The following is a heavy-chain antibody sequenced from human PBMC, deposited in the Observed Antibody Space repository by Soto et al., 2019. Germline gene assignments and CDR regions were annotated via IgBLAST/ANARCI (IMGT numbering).Heavy chain of an antibody. V-gene: IGHV4-34*01. CDR1: GESFSDYY. CDR3: ARGRKVTTPPFYYYYGLDV. J-gene: IGHJ6*02. CDR2: INHSGST. Sequence: QVQLQQWGAGLLKPSETLSLTCAVYGESFSDYYWSWIRQPPGKGLEWIGEINHSGSTKYNPSLKRRVTLAVDTPKTQFSLKLSSVTAANTAVYYCARGRKVTTPPFYYYYGLDVWGQGTTVTVSS. D-gene: IGHD4-17*01.